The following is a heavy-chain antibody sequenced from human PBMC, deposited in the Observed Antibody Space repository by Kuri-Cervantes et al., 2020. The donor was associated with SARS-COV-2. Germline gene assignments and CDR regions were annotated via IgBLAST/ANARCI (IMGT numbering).Heavy chain of an antibody. CDR3: VQQIAVVDYYFDF. Sequence: GESLKISCAASGFTLGNHGMHWVRQAPGKGLEWLAVISTDGTITHYADSVKGRFTISRDNSKNTLYLQMSSLRAEDTAVYYCVQQIAVVDYYFDFWGQGTLVTVSS. CDR1: GFTLGNHG. V-gene: IGHV3-30*03. D-gene: IGHD2-2*01. CDR2: ISTDGTIT. J-gene: IGHJ4*02.